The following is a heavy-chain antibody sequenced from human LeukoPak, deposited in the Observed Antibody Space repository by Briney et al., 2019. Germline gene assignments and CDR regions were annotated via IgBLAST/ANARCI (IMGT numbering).Heavy chain of an antibody. CDR1: GGSISSSSYY. J-gene: IGHJ4*02. Sequence: KPSETLSLTCTVSGGSISSSSYYWGWIRQPPGKGLEWIGSIYYSGSTYYNPSLKSRVTISVDTSKNQFSLKLSSVTAADTAVYYCARHYDSRPFDYWGQGTLVTVSS. CDR2: IYYSGST. D-gene: IGHD3-22*01. CDR3: ARHYDSRPFDY. V-gene: IGHV4-39*01.